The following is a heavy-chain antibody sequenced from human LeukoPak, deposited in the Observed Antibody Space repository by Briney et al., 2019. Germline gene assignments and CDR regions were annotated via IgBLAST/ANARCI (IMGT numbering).Heavy chain of an antibody. Sequence: ASVTVSCKASGYTFTSYDINWVRQATGQGLEWMGWMNPNSGNTGYAQKFQGRVTMTRNTSISTAYMELSSLRSEDTAVYYCARERYSSSWYGVYYYYYGMDVWGQGTTVTVSS. CDR2: MNPNSGNT. D-gene: IGHD6-13*01. CDR3: ARERYSSSWYGVYYYYYGMDV. V-gene: IGHV1-8*01. CDR1: GYTFTSYD. J-gene: IGHJ6*02.